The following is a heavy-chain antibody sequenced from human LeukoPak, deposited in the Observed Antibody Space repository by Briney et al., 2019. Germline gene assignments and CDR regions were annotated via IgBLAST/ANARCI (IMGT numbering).Heavy chain of an antibody. Sequence: PGGSLRLSCAASGFTVSSSYMSWVRQAPGKGLEWVSVIYGGDTTYYADSVKGRFTISRDNSKNTLYLQMNSLRPEDTAVYYCARARPSMWIDYWGQGTLVTVSS. CDR1: GFTVSSSY. CDR3: ARARPSMWIDY. CDR2: IYGGDTT. J-gene: IGHJ4*02. D-gene: IGHD5-12*01. V-gene: IGHV3-66*02.